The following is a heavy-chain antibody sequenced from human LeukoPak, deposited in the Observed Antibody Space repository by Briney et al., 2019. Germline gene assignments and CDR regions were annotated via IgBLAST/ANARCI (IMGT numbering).Heavy chain of an antibody. V-gene: IGHV3-23*01. Sequence: GGSLRLSCAASGFTFSSYAMSWVRQAPGKGLEWVSSIDASGGSTYYADSVKGRFTISRDNSKNTFYLQMNSLRADDTAVYYCARRRLIGDSYYFDYWGQGTLVTVSS. CDR3: ARRRLIGDSYYFDY. J-gene: IGHJ4*02. CDR1: GFTFSSYA. CDR2: IDASGGST. D-gene: IGHD6-25*01.